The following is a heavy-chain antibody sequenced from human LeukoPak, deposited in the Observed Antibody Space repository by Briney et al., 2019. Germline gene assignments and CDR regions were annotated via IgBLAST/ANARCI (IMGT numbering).Heavy chain of an antibody. V-gene: IGHV3-9*01. D-gene: IGHD5-18*01. CDR2: ISWNSGSI. CDR3: AKGDNYGTPRGDY. CDR1: GFTFDDYA. Sequence: GGSLRLSCAASGFTFDDYAMHWVRHAPGKGLEWVSGISWNSGSIGYADSVKGRFIIYRDHSKNTVYLQMNSLRAEDTAVYYCAKGDNYGTPRGDYWGQGTLVTVSS. J-gene: IGHJ4*02.